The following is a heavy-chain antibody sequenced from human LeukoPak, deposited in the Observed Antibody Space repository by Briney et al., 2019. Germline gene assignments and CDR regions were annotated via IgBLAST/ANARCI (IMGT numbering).Heavy chain of an antibody. CDR2: IYYSGGNT. CDR1: GFMFSNFA. Sequence: GGSLRLSCADSGFMFSNFAMSWVRQAPGKGLEWVSTIYYSGGNTYSADSVKGRFTISRDNAKNTLYLQMNSLRAEDTAVYYCAKDQGQAVVPRRFDNWGQGTLVTVSS. V-gene: IGHV3-23*01. J-gene: IGHJ4*02. D-gene: IGHD2-2*01. CDR3: AKDQGQAVVPRRFDN.